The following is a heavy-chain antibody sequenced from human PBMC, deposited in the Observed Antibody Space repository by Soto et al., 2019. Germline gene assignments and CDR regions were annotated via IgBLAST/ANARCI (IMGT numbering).Heavy chain of an antibody. CDR1: GGSFSGYY. CDR3: AREKSMGTGYSSSWYGSRSYYYGMDV. CDR2: INHSGST. D-gene: IGHD6-13*01. V-gene: IGHV4-34*01. Sequence: SETLSLTYAGYGGSFSGYYWSWIRQPPGKGLEWIGEINHSGSTNYNPSLKSRVTISVDTSKNQFSLKLSSVTAADTAVYYCAREKSMGTGYSSSWYGSRSYYYGMDVWGQGTTVTVSS. J-gene: IGHJ6*02.